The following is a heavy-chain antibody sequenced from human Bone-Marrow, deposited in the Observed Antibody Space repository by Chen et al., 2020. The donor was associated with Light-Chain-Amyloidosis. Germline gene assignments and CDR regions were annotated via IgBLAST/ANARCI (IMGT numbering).Heavy chain of an antibody. J-gene: IGHJ3*02. Sequence: EVQLVESGGGLVQPGGSLRLSCAASGFTFSSYAMGWVHQAPGKGLEWVSAISGSGGSTYYADSVKGRFTISRDNSKNTLYLQMNSLRAEDTAVYYCAKWGPYYYDSSGYYDTDAFDIWGQGTMVTVSS. CDR3: AKWGPYYYDSSGYYDTDAFDI. CDR1: GFTFSSYA. CDR2: ISGSGGST. D-gene: IGHD3-22*01. V-gene: IGHV3-23*04.